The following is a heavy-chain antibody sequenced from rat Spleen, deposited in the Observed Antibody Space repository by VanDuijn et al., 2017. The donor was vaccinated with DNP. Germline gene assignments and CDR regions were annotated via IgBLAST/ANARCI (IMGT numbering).Heavy chain of an antibody. Sequence: WMGWINTYTGKPTYADDFKGRFVFSLEASASTANLQISNLKNEDTATYFCARSPRGYRMDYWGQGVMVTVSS. V-gene: IGHV9-4*01. J-gene: IGHJ2*01. CDR2: INTYTGKP. CDR3: ARSPRGYRMDY. D-gene: IGHD4-4*01.